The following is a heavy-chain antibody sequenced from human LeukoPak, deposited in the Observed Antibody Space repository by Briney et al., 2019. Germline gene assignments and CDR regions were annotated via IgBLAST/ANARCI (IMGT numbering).Heavy chain of an antibody. CDR1: GFTFGNYW. CDR3: ARDHYGYNSLDH. V-gene: IGHV3-74*01. J-gene: IGHJ4*02. CDR2: INTDGSST. Sequence: GGSLRLSCAASGFTFGNYWMHWVRQAPGKGLVWVSRINTDGSSTNYADSVKGRFTISRDNARNTLYLQMSSLRDEDTAVYYCARDHYGYNSLDHWGQGTLVTVSS. D-gene: IGHD5-24*01.